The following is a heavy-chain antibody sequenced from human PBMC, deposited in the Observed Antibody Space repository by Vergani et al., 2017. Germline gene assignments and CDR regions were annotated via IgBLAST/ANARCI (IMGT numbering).Heavy chain of an antibody. CDR1: GFTFSSYA. Sequence: VQLVESGGGVVQPGRSLRLSCAASGFTFSSYAMSWVRQAPGKGLEWVSAISGSGGSTYYADSVKGRFTISRDNSKNTLYLQMNSLRAEDTAVYYCAKVGRGDYLYYYWGQGTLVTVSS. CDR2: ISGSGGST. J-gene: IGHJ4*02. V-gene: IGHV3-23*04. D-gene: IGHD4-17*01. CDR3: AKVGRGDYLYYY.